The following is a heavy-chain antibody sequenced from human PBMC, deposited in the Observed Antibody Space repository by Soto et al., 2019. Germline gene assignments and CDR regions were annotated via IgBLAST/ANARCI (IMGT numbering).Heavy chain of an antibody. CDR1: GITISNYP. Sequence: EVQLLESGGGLVQPGGSLRLSCAASGITISNYPMSWVRQAPGKGLDWVSGISGSGDRIYYADSAKGRFTISKDISRNELSLQLDSMGVEETAVDFCVKDDGGYPSTAPHWGQGTLFPVSS. CDR2: ISGSGDRI. J-gene: IGHJ4*02. D-gene: IGHD3-22*01. V-gene: IGHV3-23*01. CDR3: VKDDGGYPSTAPH.